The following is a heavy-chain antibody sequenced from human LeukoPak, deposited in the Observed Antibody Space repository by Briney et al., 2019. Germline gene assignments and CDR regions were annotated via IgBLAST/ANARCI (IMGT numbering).Heavy chain of an antibody. CDR2: ITSGSSYI. CDR1: GFSFSTYN. D-gene: IGHD3-22*01. Sequence: GGSLRLSCAASGFSFSTYNMNWVRQAPGQRLEWVSSITSGSSYIYYADSVKGRFTISRDNTKNSLYLQMNSLRAEDTAVFYCARDLGWGTSSAYLDYWGQGTLVTVSS. CDR3: ARDLGWGTSSAYLDY. J-gene: IGHJ4*02. V-gene: IGHV3-21*01.